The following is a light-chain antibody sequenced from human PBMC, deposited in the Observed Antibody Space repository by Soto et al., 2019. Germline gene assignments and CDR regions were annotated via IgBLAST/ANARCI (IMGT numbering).Light chain of an antibody. V-gene: IGKV1-5*03. CDR1: QSISSW. J-gene: IGKJ2*01. Sequence: DIQMTQSPSTLSASVGDRVTITCRASQSISSWLAWYQQKPGKAPKLLIYKASSLESGVPSRFSGSGSGTESTLAILSLQPDDSATYYCHPYNSWMYPFGQGTPLEIK. CDR3: HPYNSWMYP. CDR2: KAS.